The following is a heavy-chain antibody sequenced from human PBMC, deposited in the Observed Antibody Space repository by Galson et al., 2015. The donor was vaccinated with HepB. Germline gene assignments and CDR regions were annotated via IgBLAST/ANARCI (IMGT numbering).Heavy chain of an antibody. Sequence: TLSLTCTVSGGSISSYYWSWIRQPPGKGLEWIGYIYYSGSTNYNPSLKSRVTISVDTSKNQFSLKLSSVTAADTAVYYCARGLYYDFWSGYYSPYGMDVWGQGTTVTVSS. V-gene: IGHV4-59*01. CDR1: GGSISSYY. CDR2: IYYSGST. CDR3: ARGLYYDFWSGYYSPYGMDV. J-gene: IGHJ6*02. D-gene: IGHD3-3*01.